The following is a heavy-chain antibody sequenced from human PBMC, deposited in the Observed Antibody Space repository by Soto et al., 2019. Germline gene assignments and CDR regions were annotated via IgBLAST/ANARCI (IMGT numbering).Heavy chain of an antibody. CDR3: AKDGGRDIVLMVYATNDAFDI. CDR1: GFTFSSYA. D-gene: IGHD2-8*01. CDR2: ISGSGGST. Sequence: PGGSLRLSCAASGFTFSSYAMSWVRQAPGKGLEWVSGISGSGGSTYYADSVKGRFTISRDNSKNTLYLQMNSLRAEDTAVYYCAKDGGRDIVLMVYATNDAFDIWGQGTMVTVS. J-gene: IGHJ3*02. V-gene: IGHV3-23*01.